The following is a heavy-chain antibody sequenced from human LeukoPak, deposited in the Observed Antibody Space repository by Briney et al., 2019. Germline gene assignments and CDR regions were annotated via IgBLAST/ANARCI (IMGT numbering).Heavy chain of an antibody. CDR1: GGSFSGYY. CDR3: ARHLRRYYGSGKGPFDP. CDR2: INHSGST. V-gene: IGHV4-34*01. D-gene: IGHD3-10*01. J-gene: IGHJ5*02. Sequence: SETLSLTCAVYGGSFSGYYWSWIRQPPGKGLEWIGEINHSGSTNYNPSLKSRVTISVDTSKNQFSLKLSSVTAADTAVYYCARHLRRYYGSGKGPFDPWGQGTLVTVSS.